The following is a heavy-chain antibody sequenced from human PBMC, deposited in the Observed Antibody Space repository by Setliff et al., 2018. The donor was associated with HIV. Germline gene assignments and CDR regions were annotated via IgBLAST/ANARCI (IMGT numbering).Heavy chain of an antibody. CDR2: IYYSGST. CDR3: ARVGGIGFGGFDY. D-gene: IGHD3-10*01. J-gene: IGHJ4*02. V-gene: IGHV4-59*11. Sequence: PSETLSLTCTVSGGSISSHYWSWIRQPPGKGLEWIGSIYYSGSTNYNPSLKSRVTISVDTSKNQFSLKLSSVTAADTAVYYCARVGGIGFGGFDYWGQGTLVTVSS. CDR1: GGSISSHY.